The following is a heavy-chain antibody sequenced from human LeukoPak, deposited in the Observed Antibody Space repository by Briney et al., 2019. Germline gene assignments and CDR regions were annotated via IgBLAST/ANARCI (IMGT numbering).Heavy chain of an antibody. Sequence: SETLSLTCAVSGGSISSGNWWSWVRQPPGKGLEWIGEIYHSGSTYYNPSLKSRVTISVDTSKNQFSLKLSSVTAADTAVYYCARGSSGYPFDYWGQGTLVTVSS. CDR3: ARGSSGYPFDY. V-gene: IGHV4-4*02. J-gene: IGHJ4*02. CDR1: GGSISSGNW. D-gene: IGHD3-22*01. CDR2: IYHSGST.